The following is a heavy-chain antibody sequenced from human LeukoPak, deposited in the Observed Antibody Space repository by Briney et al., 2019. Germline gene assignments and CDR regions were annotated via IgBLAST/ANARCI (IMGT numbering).Heavy chain of an antibody. V-gene: IGHV1-69*13. J-gene: IGHJ6*02. CDR1: GGTFSSYA. CDR3: ARGPLDKWNDVVGMDA. CDR2: IIPIFGTA. D-gene: IGHD1-1*01. Sequence: ASVKVSCKASGGTFSSYAISWVRQAPGQGLEWMGGIIPIFGTANYAQKFQGRVTITADESTSTAYMELSSLRSEDTAVYYCARGPLDKWNDVVGMDAWGQGTTVTVSS.